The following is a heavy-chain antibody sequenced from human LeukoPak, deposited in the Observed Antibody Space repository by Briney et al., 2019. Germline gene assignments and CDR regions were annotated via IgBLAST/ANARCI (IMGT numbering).Heavy chain of an antibody. J-gene: IGHJ3*02. V-gene: IGHV4-34*01. D-gene: IGHD3-22*01. CDR3: ARHPLLTWVVVVNNAFDI. Sequence: SETLSLTCAVYGGSFSGYYWSWIRQPPGKGLEWIGEINHSGSTNYNPPLKSRVTLSVDTSKNQFSLKLSSVTAADTAVYYCARHPLLTWVVVVNNAFDIWGQGTMVTVSS. CDR2: INHSGST. CDR1: GGSFSGYY.